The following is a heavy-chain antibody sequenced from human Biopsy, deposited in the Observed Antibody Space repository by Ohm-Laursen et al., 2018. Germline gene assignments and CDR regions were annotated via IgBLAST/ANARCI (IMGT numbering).Heavy chain of an antibody. J-gene: IGHJ4*02. Sequence: VKISCKASGGTFINYAISWVRQAPGQGLEWMGGIIPMFGTANYSQMFQGRVTISADESTSTSYMELSSLTTEDTAIYYCARGPHSGSHSCFDYWGRGTLVTVSS. CDR3: ARGPHSGSHSCFDY. CDR2: IIPMFGTA. CDR1: GGTFINYA. D-gene: IGHD1-26*01. V-gene: IGHV1-69*13.